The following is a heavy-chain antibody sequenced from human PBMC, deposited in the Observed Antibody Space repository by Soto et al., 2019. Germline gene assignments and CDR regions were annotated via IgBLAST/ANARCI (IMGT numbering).Heavy chain of an antibody. V-gene: IGHV1-46*03. D-gene: IGHD3-3*01. CDR3: ARWAEELRFLEWLLSSGHFDY. J-gene: IGHJ4*02. CDR2: INPSGGST. CDR1: GYTFTSYY. Sequence: ASVKVSCKASGYTFTSYYMHWVRQAPGQGLEWMGIINPSGGSTSYAQKFQGRVTMTRDTSTSTVYMELSSLRSEDTAVYYCARWAEELRFLEWLLSSGHFDYCGQGTLVTVSS.